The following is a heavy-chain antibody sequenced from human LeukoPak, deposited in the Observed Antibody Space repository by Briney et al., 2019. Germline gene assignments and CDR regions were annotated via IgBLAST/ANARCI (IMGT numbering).Heavy chain of an antibody. Sequence: GASVKVSCKASGYTFTSYGISWVRQAPGQGLEWMGWISAYNGNTNYAQKLQGRVTMTTDTSTSTAYMELRSLRSDDTAVYYCARDAGSYYYDSSGYNRFDYWGQGTLVTVSS. CDR1: GYTFTSYG. CDR2: ISAYNGNT. J-gene: IGHJ4*02. V-gene: IGHV1-18*01. CDR3: ARDAGSYYYDSSGYNRFDY. D-gene: IGHD3-22*01.